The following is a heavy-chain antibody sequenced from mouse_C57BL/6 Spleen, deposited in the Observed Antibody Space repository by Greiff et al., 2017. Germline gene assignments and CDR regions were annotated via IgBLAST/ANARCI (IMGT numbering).Heavy chain of an antibody. CDR2: IDPSDSET. V-gene: IGHV1-52*01. D-gene: IGHD1-1*01. J-gene: IGHJ3*01. CDR1: GYTFTSYW. CDR3: AREDYGSSPFAY. Sequence: VQLQQPGAELVRPGSSVKLSCKASGYTFTSYWMHWVKQRPIQGLEWIGNIDPSDSETHYNQKFKDKATLTVDKSSSTAYMQLSSLTSEDSAVYYWAREDYGSSPFAYWGQGTLVTVSA.